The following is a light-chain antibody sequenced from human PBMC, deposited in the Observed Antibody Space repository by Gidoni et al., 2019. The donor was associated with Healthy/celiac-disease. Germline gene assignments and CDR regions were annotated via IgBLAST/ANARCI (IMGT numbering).Light chain of an antibody. CDR1: SSDVGGYNY. V-gene: IGLV2-14*03. CDR3: SSYTSSSTLYVV. Sequence: QSALPQPASVSESPGQSITISCTGTSSDVGGYNYVSWYQQHPGKAPKLMMYDVSNRPSGVSNRFSGSKSGNTAALTISGLQAEDEADYYCSSYTSSSTLYVVFGGGTKLTVL. J-gene: IGLJ2*01. CDR2: DVS.